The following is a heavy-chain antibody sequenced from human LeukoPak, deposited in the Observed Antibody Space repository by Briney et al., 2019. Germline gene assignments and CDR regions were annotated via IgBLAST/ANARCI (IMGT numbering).Heavy chain of an antibody. CDR3: ARPGCSGGSCYSPGVAFDI. V-gene: IGHV1-46*01. D-gene: IGHD2-15*01. Sequence: ASVKVSCKASGYTFTGYYMHWVRQAPGQGLEWMGWINPNSGGSTSYAQKFQGRVTMTRDMSTSTVYMELSSLRSEDTAVYYCARPGCSGGSCYSPGVAFDIWGQGTMVTVSS. CDR2: INPNSGGST. J-gene: IGHJ3*02. CDR1: GYTFTGYY.